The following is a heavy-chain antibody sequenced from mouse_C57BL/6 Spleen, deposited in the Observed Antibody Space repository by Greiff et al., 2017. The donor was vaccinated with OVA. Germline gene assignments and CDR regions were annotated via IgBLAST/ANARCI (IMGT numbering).Heavy chain of an antibody. D-gene: IGHD2-4*01. CDR1: GYTFTSYW. V-gene: IGHV1-61*01. Sequence: QVQLQQPGAELVRPGSSVKLSCKASGYTFTSYWMDWVKQRPGQGLEWIGNIYPSDSETHYNQKFKDKATLTVDKSSSTAYMQLSSLTSEDSAVYYCARRLRRWGYYFDYWGQGTTLTVSS. J-gene: IGHJ2*01. CDR3: ARRLRRWGYYFDY. CDR2: IYPSDSET.